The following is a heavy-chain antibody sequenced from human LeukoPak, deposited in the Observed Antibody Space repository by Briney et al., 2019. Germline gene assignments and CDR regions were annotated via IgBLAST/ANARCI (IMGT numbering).Heavy chain of an antibody. D-gene: IGHD3-3*01. CDR1: GYTFTSYD. J-gene: IGHJ6*03. V-gene: IGHV1-8*03. CDR3: ARAGGNSYYDFWSGYYTPPYYYYMDV. Sequence: ASVKVSCKASGYTFTSYDINWLRQAPGQGLEWMGWMNPNSGNTGYAQKFQGRATITRNTSISTAYMELSSLRSEDTAVYYCARAGGNSYYDFWSGYYTPPYYYYMDVWGKGTTVTVSS. CDR2: MNPNSGNT.